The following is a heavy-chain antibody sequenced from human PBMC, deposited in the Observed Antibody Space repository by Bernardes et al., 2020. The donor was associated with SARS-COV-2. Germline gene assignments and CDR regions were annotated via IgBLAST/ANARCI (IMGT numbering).Heavy chain of an antibody. CDR2: IYHSGST. CDR1: GYSISSGYY. J-gene: IGHJ4*02. D-gene: IGHD6-13*01. V-gene: IGHV4-38-2*02. CDR3: ARDPIAAAGMGAEY. Sequence: SETLSLTCAVSGYSISSGYYWGWIRQPPGKGLEWIGSIYHSGSTYYNPSLKSRVTISVDTSKNQFSLKLSSVTAADTAVYYCARDPIAAAGMGAEYWGQGTLVTVSS.